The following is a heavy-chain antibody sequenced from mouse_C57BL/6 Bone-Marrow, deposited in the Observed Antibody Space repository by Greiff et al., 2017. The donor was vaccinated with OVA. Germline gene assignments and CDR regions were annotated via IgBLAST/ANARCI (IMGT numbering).Heavy chain of an antibody. J-gene: IGHJ3*01. CDR2: IYPGSGST. V-gene: IGHV1-55*01. CDR3: ARPDLLWLRRRDSWFAY. D-gene: IGHD2-2*01. CDR1: GYTFTSYW. Sequence: QVQLQQPGAELVKPGASVKMSCKASGYTFTSYWITWVQQRPGQGLEWIGDIYPGSGSTNYNAKFKSKATLTVDTSSSTAYMQLSSLTSEDSAVYYCARPDLLWLRRRDSWFAYWGQGTLVTVSA.